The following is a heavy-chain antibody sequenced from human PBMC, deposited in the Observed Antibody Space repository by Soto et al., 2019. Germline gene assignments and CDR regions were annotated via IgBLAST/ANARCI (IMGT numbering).Heavy chain of an antibody. J-gene: IGHJ6*02. V-gene: IGHV3-30*18. CDR1: GFTFSSYG. Sequence: QVQLVESGGGVVQPGRSLRLSCAASGFTFSSYGMHWVRQAPGKGLEWVAVISYDGSNKYYADSVKGRFTISRDSSKKTLYLQRNSLRAEDTAVYYCAKEKGIAVAGWGMDVWGQGTTVTLSS. D-gene: IGHD6-19*01. CDR2: ISYDGSNK. CDR3: AKEKGIAVAGWGMDV.